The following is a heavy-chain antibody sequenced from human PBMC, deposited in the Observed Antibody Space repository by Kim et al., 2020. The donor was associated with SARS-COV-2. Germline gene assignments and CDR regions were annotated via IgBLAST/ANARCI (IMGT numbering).Heavy chain of an antibody. CDR1: GYTFTGYY. CDR3: ARDQDPEYSSSVREDYYYYGMDV. J-gene: IGHJ6*02. D-gene: IGHD6-13*01. CDR2: INPNSGGT. Sequence: ASVKVSCKASGYTFTGYYIHWVRQAPGQGLEWMGWINPNSGGTNYAQKFQGRVTMTRDTSISTAYMELSRLRSDDTAVYYCARDQDPEYSSSVREDYYYYGMDVWGQGTTVTVSS. V-gene: IGHV1-2*02.